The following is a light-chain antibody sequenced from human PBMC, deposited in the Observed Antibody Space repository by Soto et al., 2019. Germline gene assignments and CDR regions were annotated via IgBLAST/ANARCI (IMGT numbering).Light chain of an antibody. J-gene: IGKJ1*01. CDR3: QQSYSTPPT. CDR1: QSISSY. Sequence: DIQMTQSPASLSASAGDRATITCRASQSISSYLNWYQQKPGQAPKLLIYAASSLQSGVPSRFSGSGSGTDFTLTISSLQPEDFATYYCQQSYSTPPTFGQGTKVDIK. CDR2: AAS. V-gene: IGKV1-39*01.